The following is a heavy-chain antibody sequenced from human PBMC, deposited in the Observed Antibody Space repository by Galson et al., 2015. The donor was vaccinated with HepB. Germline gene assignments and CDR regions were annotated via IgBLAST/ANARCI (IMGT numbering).Heavy chain of an antibody. CDR3: ARDGAAILGRGRWFDL. CDR2: ISATSSTI. V-gene: IGHV3-48*01. D-gene: IGHD3-16*01. J-gene: IGHJ5*02. Sequence: SLRLSCAASGFTFGSYNMNWVRQAPGKGLECISDISATSSTIFYADSVKGRFTVSRDNAKNSLYPEMNGLRAEDTAVYYCARDGAAILGRGRWFDLWGQGTLVTLSS. CDR1: GFTFGSYN.